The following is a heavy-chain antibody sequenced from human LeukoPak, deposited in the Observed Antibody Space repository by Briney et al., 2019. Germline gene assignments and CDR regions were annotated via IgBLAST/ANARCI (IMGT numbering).Heavy chain of an antibody. J-gene: IGHJ3*02. CDR3: TRLDEAADGFVRGAVTRAYDI. V-gene: IGHV3-73*01. CDR1: GFILSGSG. D-gene: IGHD3-10*01. Sequence: GGSLRLSCAASGFILSGSGIHWVRQASGKGLEWVGRIRSNSNNYATSYTASVKGRFTVSRDDSKNTAYLTMNSLETEDTAIYYCTRLDEAADGFVRGAVTRAYDIWGQGTMVTVSS. CDR2: IRSNSNNYAT.